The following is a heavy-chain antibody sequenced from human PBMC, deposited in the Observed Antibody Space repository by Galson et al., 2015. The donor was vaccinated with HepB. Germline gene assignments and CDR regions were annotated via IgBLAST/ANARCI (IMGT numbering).Heavy chain of an antibody. CDR1: GFTFSSYS. V-gene: IGHV3-21*01. CDR2: ISSSSSYI. CDR3: ARVRQYSSSWYSSYYYYYGMDV. J-gene: IGHJ6*02. Sequence: SLRLSCAASGFTFSSYSMNWVRQAPGKGLEWVSSISSSSSYIYYADSVKGRFTISRDNAKNSLYLQMNSLRAEDTAVYYCARVRQYSSSWYSSYYYYYGMDVWGQGTTVTVSS. D-gene: IGHD6-13*01.